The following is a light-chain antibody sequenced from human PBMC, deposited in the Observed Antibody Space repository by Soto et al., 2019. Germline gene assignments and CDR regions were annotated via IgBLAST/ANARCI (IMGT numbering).Light chain of an antibody. CDR2: ANN. V-gene: IGLV1-40*01. CDR1: SSNIGAGYD. J-gene: IGLJ1*01. CDR3: KSYAGSNTYV. Sequence: QSVLTQPPSVSGAPGQRVSISYTGSSSNIGAGYDVHWYQHLPGTAPKLLIYANNNRPSGVPDRFSGSKSGNTASLTVSGLQAADEADYFCKSYAGSNTYVFGSGTKVTVL.